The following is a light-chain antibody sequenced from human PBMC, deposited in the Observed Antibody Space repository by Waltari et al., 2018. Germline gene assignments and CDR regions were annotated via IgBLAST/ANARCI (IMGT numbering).Light chain of an antibody. CDR1: SSDVGGYNY. CDR3: CSYAGSITFWV. Sequence: QSALPQPRSVSGSPGQSVTISCTGTSSDVGGYNYVPWYQPHPGKAPKLIIYDVTKRPSGVPDRFSASKSDNTASLTISGLQAEDEADYYCCSYAGSITFWVFGGGTKLTVL. J-gene: IGLJ3*02. CDR2: DVT. V-gene: IGLV2-11*01.